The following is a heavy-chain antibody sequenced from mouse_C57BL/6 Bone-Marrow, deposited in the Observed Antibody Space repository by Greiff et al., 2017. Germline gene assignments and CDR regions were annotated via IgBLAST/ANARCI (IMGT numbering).Heavy chain of an antibody. Sequence: EVQLQQSGPELVKPGASVKISCKASGYSFTDYNMNWVKQSHGKSLEWIGVINPNYGTTSYNQKFKGKATLTVDQSSSTAYMQLNSLTSEDSGVFYCARGYDYDYAMDYWGQGTAVTVSS. V-gene: IGHV1-39*01. CDR2: INPNYGTT. CDR3: ARGYDYDYAMDY. CDR1: GYSFTDYN. D-gene: IGHD2-4*01. J-gene: IGHJ4*01.